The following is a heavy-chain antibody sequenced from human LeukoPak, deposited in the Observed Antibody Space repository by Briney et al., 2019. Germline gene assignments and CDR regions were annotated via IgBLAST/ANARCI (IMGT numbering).Heavy chain of an antibody. CDR1: GXSFTNYC. CDR3: ARSVYSYSGIDY. V-gene: IGHV5-51*01. CDR2: IYPGGSDT. Sequence: GESLKISSNGSGXSFTNYCIGWVRQMPGKGLEWMGSIYPGGSDTRYSPSFQGPVTISADKSHSTAYLQRSSLKASDTAMYYCARSVYSYSGIDYWGQGTLVTVSS. J-gene: IGHJ4*02. D-gene: IGHD4-11*01.